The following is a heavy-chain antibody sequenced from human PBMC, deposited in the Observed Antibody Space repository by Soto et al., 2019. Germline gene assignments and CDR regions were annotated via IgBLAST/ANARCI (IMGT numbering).Heavy chain of an antibody. J-gene: IGHJ4*02. CDR3: ARVNDFWSGYDRFDY. CDR1: GYTFTSYA. Sequence: QVQLVQSGAEVKKPGASVKVSCKASGYTFTSYAMHWVRQAPGQRLEWMGWINAGNGNTKYSQKFQGRVTITRDTSPSTAYMELSSLRSEDTAVYYCARVNDFWSGYDRFDYWGQGTLVTVSS. CDR2: INAGNGNT. D-gene: IGHD3-3*01. V-gene: IGHV1-3*01.